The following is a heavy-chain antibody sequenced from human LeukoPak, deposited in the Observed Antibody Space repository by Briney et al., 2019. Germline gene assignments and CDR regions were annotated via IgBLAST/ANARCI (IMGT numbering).Heavy chain of an antibody. CDR3: ARHLKTDFWSGYYAV. J-gene: IGHJ4*02. CDR1: GLNFHRYW. Sequence: GGSLRLPCAASGLNFHRYWMTWVRQAPGKGLEWVANINQDGSEKFHVDSVRGRFTISRDNAKNSLYLQMNSLRTEDTAVYYCARHLKTDFWSGYYAVWGRGTLVTVSS. D-gene: IGHD3-3*01. CDR2: INQDGSEK. V-gene: IGHV3-7*01.